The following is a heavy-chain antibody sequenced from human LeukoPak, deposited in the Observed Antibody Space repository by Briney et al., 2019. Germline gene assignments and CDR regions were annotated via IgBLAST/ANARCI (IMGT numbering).Heavy chain of an antibody. D-gene: IGHD2-2*01. Sequence: SETLSLTCAVYGGSFSGYYWSWIRQPPGKGLEWIGEINHSGSTNYNPSLKSRVTISVDTSKNQFSLKLSSVTAADTAVYYCASGLVGSLDYWGQGTLVTVSS. CDR2: INHSGST. J-gene: IGHJ4*02. CDR1: GGSFSGYY. V-gene: IGHV4-34*01. CDR3: ASGLVGSLDY.